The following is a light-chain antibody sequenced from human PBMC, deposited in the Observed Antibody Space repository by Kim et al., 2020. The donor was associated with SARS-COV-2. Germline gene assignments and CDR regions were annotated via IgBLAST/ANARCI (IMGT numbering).Light chain of an antibody. Sequence: FPGERATLSCRASQSVSSSYLAWYQQKPGQAPRLLFYGASSRATGIPDRFSGSGSGTDFTLTISRLEPEDFAVYYCQQYGSSPLYTFGQGTKLEIK. V-gene: IGKV3-20*01. CDR1: QSVSSSY. J-gene: IGKJ2*01. CDR3: QQYGSSPLYT. CDR2: GAS.